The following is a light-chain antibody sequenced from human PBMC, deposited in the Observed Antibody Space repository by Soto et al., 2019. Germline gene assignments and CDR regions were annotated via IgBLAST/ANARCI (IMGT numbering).Light chain of an antibody. CDR1: SSNIGNNY. V-gene: IGLV1-51*01. J-gene: IGLJ2*01. Sequence: QSVLTQPPSVSAAPGQKVTISCSGSSSNIGNNYVSWYQHLPGTAPKLLIYDNNERPSGIPDRFSGSKSATSATLGITGLQTGDEADYYCGTWDTSLSAVVFGGGTKVTVL. CDR2: DNN. CDR3: GTWDTSLSAVV.